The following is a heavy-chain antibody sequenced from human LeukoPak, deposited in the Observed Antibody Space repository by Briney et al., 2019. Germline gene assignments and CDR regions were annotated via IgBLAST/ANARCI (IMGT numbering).Heavy chain of an antibody. CDR2: INHSGST. Sequence: SETLSLTCAVYGGSFSGYYWSWIRQPPGKGLEWIGEINHSGSTNYNPSLQSRVTISVDTSKNQFSLKLSSVTAADTAVYYCARVRGCSSTSCLYYYYYYMDVWGKGTTVTVSS. CDR3: ARVRGCSSTSCLYYYYYYMDV. V-gene: IGHV4-34*01. D-gene: IGHD2-2*01. CDR1: GGSFSGYY. J-gene: IGHJ6*03.